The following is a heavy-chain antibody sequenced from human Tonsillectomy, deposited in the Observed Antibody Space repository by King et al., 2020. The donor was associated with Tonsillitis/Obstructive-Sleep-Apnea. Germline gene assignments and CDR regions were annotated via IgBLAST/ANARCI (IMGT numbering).Heavy chain of an antibody. CDR3: ASLAYSSSWYFDY. V-gene: IGHV4-31*03. J-gene: IGHJ4*02. CDR2: IYHSGST. Sequence: QLQESGPGLVKPSQTLSLTCTVSGGSIDRVGYYWRWIRQHPGKGLEWIGYIYHSGSTYYNPSLRSRAIISVDTSKNLFHLKLRSLTAADTAVYYCASLAYSSSWYFDYWGQRILVTVPS. CDR1: GGSIDRVGYY. D-gene: IGHD6-13*01.